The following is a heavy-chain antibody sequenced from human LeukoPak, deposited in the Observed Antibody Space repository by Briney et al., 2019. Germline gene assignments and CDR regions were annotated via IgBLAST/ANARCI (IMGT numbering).Heavy chain of an antibody. V-gene: IGHV4-61*02. CDR3: ARSFITGTTGETDAFDI. D-gene: IGHD1-14*01. Sequence: SQTLSLTCTVSGGSISSGSYYWSWIRQPAGKGLEWIGRIYTSGSTNYNPSLKSRVTISVDTSKNQFSLKLSSVTAADTAVYYCARSFITGTTGETDAFDIWGQGTMVTVSS. CDR1: GGSISSGSYY. J-gene: IGHJ3*02. CDR2: IYTSGST.